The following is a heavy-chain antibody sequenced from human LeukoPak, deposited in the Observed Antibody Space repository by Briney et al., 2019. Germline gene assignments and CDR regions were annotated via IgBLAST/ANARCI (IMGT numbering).Heavy chain of an antibody. CDR2: ISAYNGNT. CDR3: ARGRYDSSGYYLALDC. Sequence: GASVKVSCKASGGTFSSYAISWVRQAPGQGLEWMGWISAYNGNTNYAQKLQGRVTMTTDTSTSTAYMELRSLRSDDTAVYYCARGRYDSSGYYLALDCWGQGTLVTVSS. J-gene: IGHJ4*02. V-gene: IGHV1-18*01. CDR1: GGTFSSYA. D-gene: IGHD3-22*01.